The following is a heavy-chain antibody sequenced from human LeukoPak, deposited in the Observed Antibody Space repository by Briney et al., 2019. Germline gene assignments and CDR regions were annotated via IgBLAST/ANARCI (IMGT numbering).Heavy chain of an antibody. D-gene: IGHD2-8*01. J-gene: IGHJ6*03. CDR3: ANGNRCTSPNCLGYYYFYMDV. Sequence: GGSLRLSCAASGFTFSSYAMSWVRQAPGKGLEWVSAISGSGGSTYYADSVKGRFTISRDNSKNTLYLQMNSLRAEDTAVYYCANGNRCTSPNCLGYYYFYMDVWSKGTTVTVSS. CDR1: GFTFSSYA. V-gene: IGHV3-23*01. CDR2: ISGSGGST.